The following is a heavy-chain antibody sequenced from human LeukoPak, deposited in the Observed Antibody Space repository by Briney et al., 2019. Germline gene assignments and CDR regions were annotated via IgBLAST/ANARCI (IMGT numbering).Heavy chain of an antibody. D-gene: IGHD5-18*01. CDR2: IYTSGST. CDR1: SGSINSYY. Sequence: PSETPSLTCTVSSGSINSYYWSWIRQSAGKGLEWIGHIYTSGSTSYNPSLQSRVTMSVDTSRDHFSLKLRSVTAADTAIYYCAGYSYVAILWWGQGTMLSVCS. V-gene: IGHV4-4*07. J-gene: IGHJ4*02. CDR3: AGYSYVAILW.